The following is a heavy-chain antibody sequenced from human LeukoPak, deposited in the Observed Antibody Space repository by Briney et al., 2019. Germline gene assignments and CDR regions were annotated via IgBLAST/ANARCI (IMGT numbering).Heavy chain of an antibody. CDR3: ATSRDCSSTSCLTDAFDI. D-gene: IGHD2-2*01. Sequence: ASVKVSCKASGYTFTSYDVNWVRQATGQGLEWMGWMNPNSGNTGYAQKFQGRVTITADESTSTAYMELSSLRSEDTAVYYCATSRDCSSTSCLTDAFDIWGQGTMVTVSS. J-gene: IGHJ3*02. CDR2: MNPNSGNT. CDR1: GYTFTSYD. V-gene: IGHV1-8*01.